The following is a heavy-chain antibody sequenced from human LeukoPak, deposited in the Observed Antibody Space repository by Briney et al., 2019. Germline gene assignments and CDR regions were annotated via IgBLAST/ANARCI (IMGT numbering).Heavy chain of an antibody. CDR3: ARAGHDSSGYSTKLFDY. Sequence: SETLSLTCAVYGGSFSGYYWSWIRQPPGKGLEWIGEINHRGSTTYNPSLKSRVTISVDTSKNQFSLKLSSVTAADTAVYYCARAGHDSSGYSTKLFDYWGQGTLVTVSS. CDR2: INHRGST. V-gene: IGHV4-34*01. CDR1: GGSFSGYY. D-gene: IGHD3-22*01. J-gene: IGHJ4*02.